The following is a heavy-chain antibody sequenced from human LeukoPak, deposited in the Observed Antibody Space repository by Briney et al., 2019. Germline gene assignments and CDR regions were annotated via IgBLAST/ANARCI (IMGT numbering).Heavy chain of an antibody. J-gene: IGHJ6*02. Sequence: SETLSLTCTVSGGSISSYYWSWIRQPPGKGLEWIGYIYYSGSTNYNPSLKSRVTISVDKSKNQFSLKLSSVTAADTAVYYCARHETYYYDSSTYYGMDVWGQGTTVTVSS. CDR3: ARHETYYYDSSTYYGMDV. V-gene: IGHV4-59*08. CDR2: IYYSGST. D-gene: IGHD3-22*01. CDR1: GGSISSYY.